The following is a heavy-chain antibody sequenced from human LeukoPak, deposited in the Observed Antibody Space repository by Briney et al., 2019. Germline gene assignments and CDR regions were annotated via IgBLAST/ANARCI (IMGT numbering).Heavy chain of an antibody. Sequence: SETLSLTCTVSGGSISSYYWSWIRQPPGKGLEWIGYIYYSGSTNYNPSLKSRVTISVDTSKNQFSLKLSSVTAADTAVYYCARVSRTFGGVGIFGYMDVWGKGTTVTVSS. CDR3: ARVSRTFGGVGIFGYMDV. CDR2: IYYSGST. D-gene: IGHD3-16*01. J-gene: IGHJ6*03. CDR1: GGSISSYY. V-gene: IGHV4-59*01.